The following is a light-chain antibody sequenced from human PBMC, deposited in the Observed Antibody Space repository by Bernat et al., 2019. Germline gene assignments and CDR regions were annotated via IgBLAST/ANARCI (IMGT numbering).Light chain of an antibody. CDR1: QSARSY. CDR3: QQRSSWPLT. V-gene: IGKV3-11*01. CDR2: DSS. Sequence: EIVLTQSPGTLSLSPGERATLSCRASQSARSYLAWYQQKPGQAPRLLIYDSSNRATGIPARFSGSGSGTDFTLTISSLEPEDSAVYYCQQRSSWPLTFGGGTKVEIK. J-gene: IGKJ4*01.